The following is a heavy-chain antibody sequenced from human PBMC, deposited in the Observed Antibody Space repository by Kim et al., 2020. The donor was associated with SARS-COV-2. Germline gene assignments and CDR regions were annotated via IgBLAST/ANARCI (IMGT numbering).Heavy chain of an antibody. J-gene: IGHJ1*01. CDR1: GFTFSSYS. D-gene: IGHD3-22*01. CDR2: ISSSSSYI. V-gene: IGHV3-21*01. Sequence: GGSLRLSCAASGFTFSSYSMNCGLQAPGKGLEWVSSISSSSSYIYYTDSVKGRFNISRDNAKNSLYLQMHSLKAEDTGVYYCALSMIVVVRGQRTLVTVSS. CDR3: ALSMIVVV.